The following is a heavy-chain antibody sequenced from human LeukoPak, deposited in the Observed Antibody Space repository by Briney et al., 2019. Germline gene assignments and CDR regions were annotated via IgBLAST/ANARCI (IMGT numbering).Heavy chain of an antibody. J-gene: IGHJ4*02. D-gene: IGHD2-21*02. Sequence: SETLSLTCTVSGGSISSSSYYWGWIRQPPVKGLAWFGSIYYSGSTYYIPSLKSRVTISVDTSKNQFSLRLSSVTAADTAVYYCARDQQLSYCGGDCYPANWGQGTLVTVSS. V-gene: IGHV4-39*02. CDR3: ARDQQLSYCGGDCYPAN. CDR1: GGSISSSSYY. CDR2: IYYSGST.